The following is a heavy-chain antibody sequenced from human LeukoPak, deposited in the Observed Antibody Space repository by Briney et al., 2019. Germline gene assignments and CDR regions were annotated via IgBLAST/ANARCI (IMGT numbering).Heavy chain of an antibody. Sequence: SVKVSCKASGYTFTSYGISWVRQAPGQGLEWMGRIIPILGIANYAQKFQGRVTITADKSTSTAYMELSSLRSEDTAVYYCARLGSESSSSVYWGQGTLVTVSS. V-gene: IGHV1-69*04. CDR3: ARLGSESSSSVY. CDR2: IIPILGIA. CDR1: GYTFTSYG. J-gene: IGHJ4*02. D-gene: IGHD6-6*01.